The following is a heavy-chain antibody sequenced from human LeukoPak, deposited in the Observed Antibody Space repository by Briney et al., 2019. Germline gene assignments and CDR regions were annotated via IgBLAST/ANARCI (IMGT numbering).Heavy chain of an antibody. Sequence: KPSETLSLTCSVSGGSVNNYYWTWIRQPPGRGLEWIGQIYYTGKADYNPSLKSRITISVDTSKNQIFLKVNSVTAADTAVYCCARFGVNYDMGVWGQGTTVTVFS. V-gene: IGHV4-59*02. CDR1: GGSVNNYY. CDR2: IYYTGKA. CDR3: ARFGVNYDMGV. J-gene: IGHJ6*02. D-gene: IGHD3-16*01.